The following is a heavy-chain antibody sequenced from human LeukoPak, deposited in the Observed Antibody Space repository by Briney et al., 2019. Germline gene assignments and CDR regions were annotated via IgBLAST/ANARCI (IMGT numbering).Heavy chain of an antibody. V-gene: IGHV5-51*01. D-gene: IGHD1-14*01. Sequence: GESLQISCQGSGYSFTTYWIAWVRQMPGKGLEWMRFVYPANSDTRYSPSFQGQVTISADKSISTAYLQWSSLKASDTAMYYCARLHQPDYYVDVWGKGTTVTVSS. CDR1: GYSFTTYW. CDR3: ARLHQPDYYVDV. J-gene: IGHJ6*03. CDR2: VYPANSDT.